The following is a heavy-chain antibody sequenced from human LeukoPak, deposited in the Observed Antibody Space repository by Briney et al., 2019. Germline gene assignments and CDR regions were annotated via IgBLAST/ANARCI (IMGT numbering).Heavy chain of an antibody. J-gene: IGHJ4*02. CDR2: ISADNGNT. Sequence: ASVKVSCKASGYTFSIYGITWVRQAPGQGLEWMGFISADNGNTNYAQKFQGRVTMTTDTSTSTAYMELRSLRADDTAVYYCARCGATVTMFFDYWGRGTLVTVSS. V-gene: IGHV1-18*01. CDR1: GYTFSIYG. D-gene: IGHD4-17*01. CDR3: ARCGATVTMFFDY.